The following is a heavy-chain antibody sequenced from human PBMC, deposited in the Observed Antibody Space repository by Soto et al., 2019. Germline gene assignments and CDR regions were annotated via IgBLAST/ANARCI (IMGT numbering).Heavy chain of an antibody. J-gene: IGHJ4*02. CDR1: GGTFSSYA. Sequence: QVQLVQSGAEMKKPGSSVKVSCKASGGTFSSYAISWVRQAPGQGREWMGGIIPIFGTANYAQKFQGSVTITADESTSTAYMELRRMRSEYTAVYYCARVGGYDYGDYVFCLWGQGTLVTVSS. D-gene: IGHD4-17*01. CDR3: ARVGGYDYGDYVFCL. CDR2: IIPIFGTA. V-gene: IGHV1-69*01.